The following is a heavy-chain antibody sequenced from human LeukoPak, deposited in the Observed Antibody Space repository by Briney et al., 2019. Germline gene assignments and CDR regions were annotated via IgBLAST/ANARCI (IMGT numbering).Heavy chain of an antibody. CDR2: ISGNGDDT. V-gene: IGHV3-23*01. CDR3: AKRDWPYYFDY. J-gene: IGHJ4*01. CDR1: GFWFSNYG. Sequence: GGSLRLSCAASGFWFSNYGVNWVRQAPGKGLEWVSVISGNGDDTYYTDSVKGRFSISRDNSKNTLYLQMNNLRAEDTAVYYCAKRDWPYYFDYWGQGTLVAVSS. D-gene: IGHD3/OR15-3a*01.